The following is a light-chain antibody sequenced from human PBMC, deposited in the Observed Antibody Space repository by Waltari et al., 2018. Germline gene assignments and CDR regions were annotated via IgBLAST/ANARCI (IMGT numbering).Light chain of an antibody. CDR1: RLRSYH. CDR2: DQN. CDR3: HSRDASGVGGA. V-gene: IGLV3-19*01. J-gene: IGLJ2*01. Sequence: TQDPAVSVAVGHTVRITCQGHRLRSYHASWYHQRPGQAPKLLIYDQNNRPSGVRCRFSGSCSDNTASLTITGAQAEDEAYYYCHSRDASGVGGAFGGGTKLT.